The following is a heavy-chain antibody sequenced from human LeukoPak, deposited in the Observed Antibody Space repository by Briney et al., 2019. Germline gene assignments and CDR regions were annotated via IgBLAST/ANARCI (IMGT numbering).Heavy chain of an antibody. Sequence: PSETLSLTCAVYGGSVSGYYWSWIRQPPGKGLEWIGEINHSGSTNYNPSLKSRVTISVDTSKNQFSLKLSSVTAADTAVYYCARVYRATLDYWGQGTLVTVSS. D-gene: IGHD5-12*01. CDR1: GGSVSGYY. CDR3: ARVYRATLDY. V-gene: IGHV4-34*01. J-gene: IGHJ4*02. CDR2: INHSGST.